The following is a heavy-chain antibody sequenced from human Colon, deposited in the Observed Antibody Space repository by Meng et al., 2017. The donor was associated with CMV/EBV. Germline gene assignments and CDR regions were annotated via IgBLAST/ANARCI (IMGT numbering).Heavy chain of an antibody. J-gene: IGHJ6*02. CDR2: ISGSGYST. D-gene: IGHD2-2*01. Sequence: GGSLRLSCAASGFTFSSYAMSWVRQAAGKGLEWVSGISGSGYSTYYADSVKGRFTISRDNSKNTLYLQMNSLRAEDTAVYYCARDRCSSTSCYDYYYGMDVWGQGTTVTVSS. CDR3: ARDRCSSTSCYDYYYGMDV. CDR1: GFTFSSYA. V-gene: IGHV3-23*01.